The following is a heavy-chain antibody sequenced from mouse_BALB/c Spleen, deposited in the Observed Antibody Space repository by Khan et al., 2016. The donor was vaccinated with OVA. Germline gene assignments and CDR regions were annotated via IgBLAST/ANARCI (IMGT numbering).Heavy chain of an antibody. Sequence: QIQLVQSGPELKKPGETVKISCKASGYTFINYGMNWVKQAPGKGLKWMGWINTYTGEPTYADDFKGRFAFSLETSASTAYLQINNLKNEDTATYFCARPPYFSYVMDYWGQGTSVTVSS. D-gene: IGHD2-10*01. J-gene: IGHJ4*01. V-gene: IGHV9-3-1*01. CDR2: INTYTGEP. CDR1: GYTFINYG. CDR3: ARPPYFSYVMDY.